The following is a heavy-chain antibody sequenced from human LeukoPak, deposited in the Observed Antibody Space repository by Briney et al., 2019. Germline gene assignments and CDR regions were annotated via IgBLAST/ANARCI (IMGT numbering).Heavy chain of an antibody. CDR3: ARGGLWFGELLYAFDI. D-gene: IGHD3-10*01. CDR2: VSVYNDKI. J-gene: IGHJ3*02. V-gene: IGHV1-18*01. CDR1: GYAFSHYG. Sequence: ASVKVSCKASGYAFSHYGISWVRQATGQRLERMGWVSVYNDKINYAQKFQGRVTMTTDTSTSAAYMELRNLRSDDTAVYYCARGGLWFGELLYAFDIWGQGTMVTVSS.